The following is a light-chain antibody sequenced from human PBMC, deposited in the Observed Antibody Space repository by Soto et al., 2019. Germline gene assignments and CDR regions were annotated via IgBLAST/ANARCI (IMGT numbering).Light chain of an antibody. CDR2: SND. Sequence: QSVLTQPPSASGTPGQSVTISCSGSTSNIGSNTVNWYQQLPGTAPKLLVYSNDQRPSGVPDRFSASKSGTSAFLAISGLQSEDEADYYCAAWDNSLSGVVFGGGTKLTVL. J-gene: IGLJ2*01. V-gene: IGLV1-44*01. CDR1: TSNIGSNT. CDR3: AAWDNSLSGVV.